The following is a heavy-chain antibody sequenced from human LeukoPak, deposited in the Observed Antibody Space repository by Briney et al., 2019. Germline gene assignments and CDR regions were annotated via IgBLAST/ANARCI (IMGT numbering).Heavy chain of an antibody. CDR2: IYYSGST. D-gene: IGHD4-17*01. Sequence: NPSETLSLTCAVSGGSISSSSYYWVWIRQPPGKGLEWIGSIYYSGSTYYNPSLKSRLTISVDTSKNQFSLKLSSVTAADTAVYYCARAPTVTFFDYWGQGTLVTVSS. V-gene: IGHV4-39*01. CDR1: GGSISSSSYY. CDR3: ARAPTVTFFDY. J-gene: IGHJ4*02.